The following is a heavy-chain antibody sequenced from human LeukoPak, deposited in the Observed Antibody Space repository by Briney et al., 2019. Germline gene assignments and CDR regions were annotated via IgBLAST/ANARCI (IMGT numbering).Heavy chain of an antibody. D-gene: IGHD3-3*01. Sequence: GSLRLSCAASGFTFSSYAMHWVRQAPGKGLEWIGSIYYSGSTYYNLSLKSRVTISVDTSKNQFSLKLSSVTAADTAVYYCARAPVRERWLLSDYFDYWGQGTLVTVSS. CDR1: GFTFSSYA. CDR2: IYYSGST. CDR3: ARAPVRERWLLSDYFDY. V-gene: IGHV4-39*07. J-gene: IGHJ4*02.